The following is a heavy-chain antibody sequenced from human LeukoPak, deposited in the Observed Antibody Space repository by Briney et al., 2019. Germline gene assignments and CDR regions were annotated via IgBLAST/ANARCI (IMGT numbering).Heavy chain of an antibody. D-gene: IGHD3-3*01. Sequence: ASVKVSCKVSGYTLTELSMHWVRQAPGKGLEWMGGFDPEDGETIYAQKFQGRVTMTEDTSTDTAYMELSSLRSEDTAVYYCATVGVVTNYDAFDIWGQGTMVTVSS. CDR1: GYTLTELS. CDR2: FDPEDGET. CDR3: ATVGVVTNYDAFDI. V-gene: IGHV1-24*01. J-gene: IGHJ3*02.